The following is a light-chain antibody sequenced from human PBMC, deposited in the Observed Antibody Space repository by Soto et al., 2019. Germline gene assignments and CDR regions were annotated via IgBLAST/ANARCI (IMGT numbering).Light chain of an antibody. V-gene: IGKV3-15*01. J-gene: IGKJ5*01. CDR2: GAS. CDR3: QQYSNLIT. CDR1: QSVSNN. Sequence: DIVMTQSPATLSVSPGESATLSCRASQSVSNNLTWYQQKPGQPPRLLIYGASTRATGVPGRFSGSGSGTEFTLTISSLQPEDFATYYCQQYSNLITFGQGTRLEIK.